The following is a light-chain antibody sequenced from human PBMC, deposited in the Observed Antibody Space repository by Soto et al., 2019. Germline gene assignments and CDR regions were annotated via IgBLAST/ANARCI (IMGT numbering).Light chain of an antibody. CDR1: QGISNF. Sequence: DIQMTQSPSSLSASVGDRVTITCRASQGISNFLAWYQQKPGKVPKLLIYAASTLQSGVPSRFSGSGSGTDFTLTISSLQPEDVATYYCQEDNAAPSLTFGGGTKVEIK. CDR3: QEDNAAPSLT. CDR2: AAS. J-gene: IGKJ4*01. V-gene: IGKV1-27*01.